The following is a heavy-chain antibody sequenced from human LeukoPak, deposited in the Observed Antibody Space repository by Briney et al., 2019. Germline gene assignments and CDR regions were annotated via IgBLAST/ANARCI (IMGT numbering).Heavy chain of an antibody. D-gene: IGHD5-12*01. V-gene: IGHV3-74*01. CDR1: GFTFSNYW. CDR3: AKDDFRSHIVATGRGLLSY. J-gene: IGHJ4*02. Sequence: GGSLRLSCAASGFTFSNYWMHWVRQAPGKGLVWVSRINSDARSTSYADSVKGRFTISRDNAKNTLYLQMNSLRAEDTAVYYCAKDDFRSHIVATGRGLLSYWGQGTLVTVSS. CDR2: INSDARST.